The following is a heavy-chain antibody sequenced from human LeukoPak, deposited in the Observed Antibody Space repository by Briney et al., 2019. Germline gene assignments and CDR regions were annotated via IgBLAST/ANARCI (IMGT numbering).Heavy chain of an antibody. Sequence: PSETLSLTCTVSGGSISSGSYYWSWIRQPAGKGLGWIGRIYTSGSTNYNPSLKSRVTISVDTSKNQFSLKLSSVTAADTAVYYCARATYCYDSSGYYYPNYYYYYMDVWGKGTTVTVSS. V-gene: IGHV4-61*02. J-gene: IGHJ6*03. D-gene: IGHD3-22*01. CDR1: GGSISSGSYY. CDR3: ARATYCYDSSGYYYPNYYYYYMDV. CDR2: IYTSGST.